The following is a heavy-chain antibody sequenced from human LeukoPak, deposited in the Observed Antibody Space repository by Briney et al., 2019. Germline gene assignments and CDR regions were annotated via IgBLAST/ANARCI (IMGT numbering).Heavy chain of an antibody. D-gene: IGHD3-22*01. V-gene: IGHV5-51*01. CDR3: AKTRSYYYDSSGYRDAFDI. CDR1: GYSFTSYW. J-gene: IGHJ3*02. CDR2: IYPGDSET. Sequence: GAPLKTSCKGSGYSFTSYWIGWVRQMRGKGLEWRGIIYPGDSETRYSPSFQGPVTTSADKSISTAYLQWSSLKASDTAMYYCAKTRSYYYDSSGYRDAFDIWGQGTMVTVSS.